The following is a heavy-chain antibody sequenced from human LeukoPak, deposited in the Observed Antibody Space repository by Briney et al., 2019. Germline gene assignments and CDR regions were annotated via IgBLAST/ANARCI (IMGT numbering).Heavy chain of an antibody. CDR2: IYSDGST. V-gene: IGHV3-53*01. J-gene: IGHJ4*02. CDR3: ARGRGRGRDSPWFDY. D-gene: IGHD1-26*01. CDR1: GFTVSSNY. Sequence: GGSLRLSCAASGFTVSSNYMSWVRQAPGKGLEWVSVIYSDGSTYYADSVKGRFTISRDNSKNTLDLQMTGLRAEDTAVYYCARGRGRGRDSPWFDYWGQGTLVTVSS.